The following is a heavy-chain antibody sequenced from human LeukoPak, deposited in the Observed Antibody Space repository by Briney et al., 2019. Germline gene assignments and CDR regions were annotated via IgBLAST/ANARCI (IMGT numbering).Heavy chain of an antibody. V-gene: IGHV1-69*13. Sequence: SVKVSCKASGGTFRRFTISWVRQAPGQGFEWMGGITPIFGTADFAQKFQGRVSITADESTSTAFMELSSLRSEDTAVYYCAREWGLESSGYYYAYWGQGTLVTVSS. CDR2: ITPIFGTA. J-gene: IGHJ4*02. CDR1: GGTFRRFT. D-gene: IGHD3-22*01. CDR3: AREWGLESSGYYYAY.